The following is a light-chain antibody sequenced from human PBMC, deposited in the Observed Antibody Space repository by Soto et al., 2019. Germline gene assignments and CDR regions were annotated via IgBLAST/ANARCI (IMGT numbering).Light chain of an antibody. CDR3: QKYNVAPWT. V-gene: IGKV1-27*01. J-gene: IGKJ1*01. Sequence: DVQMTQSPSSLSASVGDTVTITCRASQGISTSLAWYQQKPGKVPRLLIYAASTLQSGVPSRFSGSGSGTDFTLTSSGLQPEDVATYYCQKYNVAPWTFGQGTKVEIK. CDR2: AAS. CDR1: QGISTS.